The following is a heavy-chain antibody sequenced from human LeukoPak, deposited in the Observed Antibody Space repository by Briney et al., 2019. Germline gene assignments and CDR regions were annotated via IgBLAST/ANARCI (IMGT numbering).Heavy chain of an antibody. J-gene: IGHJ3*02. CDR3: ARGLVRHIVVETPETTSKDGAFDI. V-gene: IGHV1-69*13. Sequence: SVKVSCKASGGTFGSYAISWVRQAPGQGLEWMGGIIPIFGTANYAQKFQGRVTITADESTSTAYMELSSLRSEDTAVYYCARGLVRHIVVETPETTSKDGAFDIWGQGTMVTVSS. CDR1: GGTFGSYA. CDR2: IIPIFGTA. D-gene: IGHD2-21*01.